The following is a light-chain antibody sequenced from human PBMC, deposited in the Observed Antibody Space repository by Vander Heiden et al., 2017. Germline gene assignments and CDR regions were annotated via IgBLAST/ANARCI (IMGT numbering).Light chain of an antibody. CDR1: QSVSST. CDR3: QQYNNWPLYT. J-gene: IGKJ2*01. V-gene: IGKV3-15*01. Sequence: DIVMTQYHATLSVSPGERATLSCRASQSVSSTLAWYQQKPGQAPRLLIYGASTRATGIPARFSGSESETEFTLTISSLQSEDFAVYYCQQYNNWPLYTFGQGTKLEIK. CDR2: GAS.